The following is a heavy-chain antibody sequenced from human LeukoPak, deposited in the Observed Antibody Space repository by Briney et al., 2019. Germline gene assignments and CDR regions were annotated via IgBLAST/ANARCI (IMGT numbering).Heavy chain of an antibody. CDR1: GFTFSSYE. CDR2: ISSDSSTI. J-gene: IGHJ3*02. V-gene: IGHV3-48*03. Sequence: GGSLRLSCAASGFTFSSYEFYWVRQAPGKGLEWISYISSDSSTIKYADSVRGRFTIFRDDARESVFLQMSSLRAEDTAIYFCGSSRQYVGAFDIWGQGTLVTVSS. CDR3: GSSRQYVGAFDI. D-gene: IGHD2/OR15-2a*01.